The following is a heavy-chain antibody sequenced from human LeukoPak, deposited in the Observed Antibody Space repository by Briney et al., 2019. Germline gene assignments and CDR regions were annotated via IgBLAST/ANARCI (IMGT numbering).Heavy chain of an antibody. V-gene: IGHV4-31*03. CDR1: GGSISCGCYY. Sequence: SQTLSLTCTVSGGSISCGCYYWSWLRQHPGKGLEWFGYIYYSGSTYYNPSLKTRVTISVDTSKNQFSLTLSSVTAAATTAYYCANPSGGSRWWYFYYWGQGTLVTVSS. J-gene: IGHJ4*02. CDR2: IYYSGST. D-gene: IGHD2-15*01. CDR3: ANPSGGSRWWYFYY.